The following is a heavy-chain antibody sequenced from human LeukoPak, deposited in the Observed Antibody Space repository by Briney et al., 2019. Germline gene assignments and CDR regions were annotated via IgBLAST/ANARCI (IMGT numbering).Heavy chain of an antibody. CDR3: AALTDTAMVTDY. CDR1: GFTFTSSA. CDR2: IVVGSGNT. Sequence: SVKVSCKASGFTFTSSAVQWVRQARGQRLEWIGWIVVGSGNTNYAQKFQERVTITRDMSTSTAYMELSSLRSEDAAVYYCAALTDTAMVTDYWGQGTLVTVSS. V-gene: IGHV1-58*01. D-gene: IGHD5-18*01. J-gene: IGHJ4*02.